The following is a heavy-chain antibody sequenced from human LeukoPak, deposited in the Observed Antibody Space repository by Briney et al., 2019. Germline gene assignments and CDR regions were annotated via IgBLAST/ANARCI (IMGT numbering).Heavy chain of an antibody. CDR2: IYPGDSDT. V-gene: IGHV5-51*01. Sequence: GESLKISWKGSGYSFTSYWIGWVRQMPGKGLEWMGIIYPGDSDTRYSPSFQGQVTISADKSISTAYLQWSSLKASGTAMCYCARSRYCSSTSCYGGSDAFDIWGQGTMVTVSS. CDR3: ARSRYCSSTSCYGGSDAFDI. D-gene: IGHD2-2*01. J-gene: IGHJ3*02. CDR1: GYSFTSYW.